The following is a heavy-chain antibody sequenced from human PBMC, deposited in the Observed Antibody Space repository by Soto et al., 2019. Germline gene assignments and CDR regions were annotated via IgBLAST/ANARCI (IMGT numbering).Heavy chain of an antibody. CDR1: GYTFSGHA. CDR2: INAGNSKT. V-gene: IGHV1-3*01. D-gene: IGHD3-3*01. Sequence: ASVKVSCKASGYTFSGHAIHWLRQAPGQRPEWLGWINAGNSKTYYSEKFEGRVTFTRDTVATTVNMQMNSLRADDTAVYYCAKGDNFDFWGTFNCFDPWGQGTLVTVSS. CDR3: AKGDNFDFWGTFNCFDP. J-gene: IGHJ5*02.